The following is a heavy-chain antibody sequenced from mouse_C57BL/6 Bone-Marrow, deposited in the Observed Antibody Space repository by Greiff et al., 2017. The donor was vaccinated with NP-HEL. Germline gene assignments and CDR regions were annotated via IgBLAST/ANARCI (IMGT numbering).Heavy chain of an antibody. D-gene: IGHD1-2*01. CDR2: IDPSDSYT. CDR1: GYTFTSYW. J-gene: IGHJ2*01. V-gene: IGHV1-50*01. CDR3: AREEYYGLYDCDD. Sequence: QVQLQQPGAELVKPGASVKLSCKASGYTFTSYWMQWVKQRPGQGLEWIGEIDPSDSYTNYNQKFKGKATRTVDTPSSTAYMQLSSLTSEDSAVYYCAREEYYGLYDCDDWGQGTTLTVSS.